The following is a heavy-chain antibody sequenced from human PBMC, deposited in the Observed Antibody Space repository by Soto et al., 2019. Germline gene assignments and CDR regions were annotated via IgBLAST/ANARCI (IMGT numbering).Heavy chain of an antibody. CDR3: VRGHLSAFDI. V-gene: IGHV3-7*04. Sequence: GGSLRLSCEASGFTSDNYWMNWVRQAPGKGLEWVANIKQDGSEKYYVDSVKGRFTISRDSPKNSLFLQMNSLRVEDTAVYYCVRGHLSAFDIWGQGTMVTVSS. CDR2: IKQDGSEK. CDR1: GFTSDNYW. J-gene: IGHJ3*02.